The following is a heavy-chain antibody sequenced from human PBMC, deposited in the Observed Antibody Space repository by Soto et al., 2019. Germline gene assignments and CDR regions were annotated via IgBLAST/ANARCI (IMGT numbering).Heavy chain of an antibody. D-gene: IGHD5-12*01. V-gene: IGHV1-8*01. CDR3: ARDGGPSGYDSYYYYGMDV. J-gene: IGHJ6*02. CDR2: MNPNSGNT. Sequence: QVQLVQSGAEVKKPGASVKVSCKASGYTFTSYDINWARQATGQGLEWMGWMNPNSGNTGYAQKFQGRVTMTRNTSISTAYMELSSLRSEDTAVYYCARDGGPSGYDSYYYYGMDVWGQGTTVTVSS. CDR1: GYTFTSYD.